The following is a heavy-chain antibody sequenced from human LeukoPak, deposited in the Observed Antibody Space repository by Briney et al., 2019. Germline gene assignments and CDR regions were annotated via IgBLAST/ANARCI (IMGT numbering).Heavy chain of an antibody. CDR3: ARAEYYYGSGSYDS. Sequence: PSETLSLTCTVSGGSISSGSYYWSWIRQPAGKGLEWIGRIYTSGSTNYNPSLKSRVTISVDTSKNQFSLKLSSVTAAGTAVYYCARAEYYYGSGSYDSWGQGTLVTVSS. J-gene: IGHJ4*02. V-gene: IGHV4-61*02. CDR1: GGSISSGSYY. D-gene: IGHD3-10*01. CDR2: IYTSGST.